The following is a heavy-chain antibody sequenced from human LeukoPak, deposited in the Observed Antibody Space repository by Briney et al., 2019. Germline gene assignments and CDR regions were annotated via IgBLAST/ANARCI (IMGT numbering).Heavy chain of an antibody. V-gene: IGHV1-8*01. CDR3: ARHLEGYSSSSYYYYYYMDV. CDR2: MNPNSGNT. J-gene: IGHJ6*03. CDR1: GYTFTSYD. Sequence: ASVKVSCXASGYTFTSYDINWVRQATGQGLEWLGWMNPNSGNTGYAQKFQGRVTMTRNTSISTAYMELSSLRSEDTAVYYCARHLEGYSSSSYYYYYYMDVWGKGTTVTVSS. D-gene: IGHD6-6*01.